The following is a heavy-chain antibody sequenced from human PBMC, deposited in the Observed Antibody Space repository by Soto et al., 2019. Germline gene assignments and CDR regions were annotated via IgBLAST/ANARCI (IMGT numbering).Heavy chain of an antibody. CDR2: IIPIFGTA. D-gene: IGHD6-13*01. CDR3: ARGDSSSWNLHNRFDP. V-gene: IGHV1-69*13. CDR1: GGTFSSYA. J-gene: IGHJ5*02. Sequence: SVKVSCKASGGTFSSYAISWVRQAPGQGLEWMGGIIPIFGTANYAQKFQGRVTITADESTSTAYMELSSLRSEDTAVYYCARGDSSSWNLHNRFDPWGQGTLVTVSS.